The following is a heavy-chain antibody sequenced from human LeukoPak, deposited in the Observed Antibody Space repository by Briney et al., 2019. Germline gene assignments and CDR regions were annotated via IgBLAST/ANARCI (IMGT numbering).Heavy chain of an antibody. V-gene: IGHV6-1*01. D-gene: IGHD6-19*01. CDR1: GDSVSSISAA. Sequence: SQTLSLTCAISGDSVSSISAAWNWIRQSPSRGLEWLGRTYYRSKWYHEYAVAVKSRITIDPDTSKNQSSLQLNSVTPEDTAVYYCARGEAGLNYGMDVWGQGTTVTVSS. J-gene: IGHJ6*02. CDR2: TYYRSKWYH. CDR3: ARGEAGLNYGMDV.